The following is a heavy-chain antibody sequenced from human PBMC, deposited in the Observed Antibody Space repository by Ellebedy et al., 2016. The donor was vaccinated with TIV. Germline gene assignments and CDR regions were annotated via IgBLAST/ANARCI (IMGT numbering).Heavy chain of an antibody. V-gene: IGHV3-11*01. CDR1: GFIFSDYY. CDR3: ARDTRFIDQRHNWFDP. J-gene: IGHJ5*02. CDR2: ISSSGTPI. D-gene: IGHD6-25*01. Sequence: GESLKISCAASGFIFSDYYMTWIRQAPGKGLEWISYISSSGTPIYYADSVRGRFTISRDNAKNSLDPQMNSLRADDTAVYYCARDTRFIDQRHNWFDPWGQGAQVTVSS.